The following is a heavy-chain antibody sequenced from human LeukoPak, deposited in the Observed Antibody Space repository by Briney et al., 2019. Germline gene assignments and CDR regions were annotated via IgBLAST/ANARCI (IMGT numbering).Heavy chain of an antibody. CDR2: INHSGSI. CDR1: GGSFSGYY. Sequence: SETLSLTCAVYGGSFSGYYWSWIRQPPGKGLEWIGEINHSGSINYNPSLKSRVTISVDTSKNQFSLKLSSVTAADTAVYYCARLRLVTSYGMDVWGQGTTVTVSS. D-gene: IGHD3-9*01. V-gene: IGHV4-34*01. CDR3: ARLRLVTSYGMDV. J-gene: IGHJ6*02.